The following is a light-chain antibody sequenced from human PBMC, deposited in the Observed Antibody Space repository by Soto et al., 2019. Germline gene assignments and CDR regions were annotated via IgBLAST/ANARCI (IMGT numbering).Light chain of an antibody. CDR1: QNINTW. CDR3: QQYQSYSS. V-gene: IGKV1-5*01. CDR2: RAS. Sequence: DIQMTQPPSTLSASVGDRFTITCGASQNINTWVAWYQQKPGKAPNLLIYRASSLESGVPSRFSGSGSGTEFTLTISSLQPDDFATYYCQQYQSYSSFPGATRWIS. J-gene: IGKJ4*01.